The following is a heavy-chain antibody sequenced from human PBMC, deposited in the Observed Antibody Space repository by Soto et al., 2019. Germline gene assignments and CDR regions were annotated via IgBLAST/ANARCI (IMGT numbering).Heavy chain of an antibody. D-gene: IGHD1-26*01. CDR1: GYTFTSYY. J-gene: IGHJ4*02. V-gene: IGHV1-46*03. CDR2: INPSGGST. Sequence: ASVKVSCKASGYTFTSYYMHWVRQAPGQGLEWMGIINPSGGSTGYAQKFQGRVTMTRDTSTSTVYMELSSLRSEDTAVYYCASSSVGSVQTDYWGQGTLVTVSS. CDR3: ASSSVGSVQTDY.